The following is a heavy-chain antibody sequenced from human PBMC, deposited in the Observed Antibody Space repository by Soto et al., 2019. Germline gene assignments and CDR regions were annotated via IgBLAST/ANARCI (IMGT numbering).Heavy chain of an antibody. CDR2: ITESSTLT. CDR3: VKSGPTVTMPSGC. V-gene: IGHV3-23*01. CDR1: GFSFSTYG. J-gene: IGHJ4*02. Sequence: EEQLLESGGGLVQPGGSLTLSCAASGFSFSTYGRKWVRQAPGKGLEWVSAITESSTLTYYADSVRGRFIISRDNSKNTLYLQMNSLRAEDTAVYYCVKSGPTVTMPSGCWGQGTLVTVSS. D-gene: IGHD4-17*01.